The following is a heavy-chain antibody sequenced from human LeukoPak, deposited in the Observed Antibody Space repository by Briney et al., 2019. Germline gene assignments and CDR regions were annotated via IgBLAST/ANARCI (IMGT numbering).Heavy chain of an antibody. J-gene: IGHJ3*02. CDR3: ARAFTVTLSFDI. CDR1: GGSFSDYY. CDR2: IYYSGST. V-gene: IGHV4-34*01. Sequence: SETLSLTCAVYGGSFSDYYWSWIRQPPGKGLEWIGYIYYSGSTNYNPSLKSRVTISVDTSKNQFSLKLSSVTAADTAVYYCARAFTVTLSFDIWGQGTMVTVSS. D-gene: IGHD4-11*01.